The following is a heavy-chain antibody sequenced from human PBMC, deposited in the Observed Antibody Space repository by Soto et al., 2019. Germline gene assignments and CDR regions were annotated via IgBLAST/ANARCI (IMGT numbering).Heavy chain of an antibody. J-gene: IGHJ6*02. V-gene: IGHV3-23*01. CDR2: ISGSDGTT. Sequence: GESLSLSCAASGFPFSISAMTWVCPAPGKGLEWVSSISGSDGTTYYADSVKGRFSISRDKSKNTLYLQMNSLRAEDTAIYYCAKLDFWNSYYGLDVWGQGTTVTVS. CDR1: GFPFSISA. D-gene: IGHD3-3*01. CDR3: AKLDFWNSYYGLDV.